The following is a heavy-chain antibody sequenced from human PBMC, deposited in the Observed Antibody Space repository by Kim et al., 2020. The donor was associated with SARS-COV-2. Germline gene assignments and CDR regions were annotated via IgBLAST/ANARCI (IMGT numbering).Heavy chain of an antibody. Sequence: GGSLRLSCAASGFTFSGSAMHWVRQASGKGLEWVGRIRSKANSYATAYAASVKGRFTTSRDDSKNTAYLQMNSLKTEDTAVYYCTRHDGHYYDRSGYYYGARMDVWGQGTTVTVSS. V-gene: IGHV3-73*01. J-gene: IGHJ6*02. D-gene: IGHD3-22*01. CDR1: GFTFSGSA. CDR3: TRHDGHYYDRSGYYYGARMDV. CDR2: IRSKANSYAT.